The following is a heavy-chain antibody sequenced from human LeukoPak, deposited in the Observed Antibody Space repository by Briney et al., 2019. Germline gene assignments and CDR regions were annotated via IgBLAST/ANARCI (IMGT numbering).Heavy chain of an antibody. Sequence: KVSCKASGGTFSSYAISWVRQAPGQGLEWMGGIIPIFGTANYAQRFQGRVTITADKSTSTAYMELSGLRSEDTAVYYCARDRSLAGAGGYAFDIWGQGTMVTVSS. CDR1: GGTFSSYA. V-gene: IGHV1-69*06. CDR3: ARDRSLAGAGGYAFDI. J-gene: IGHJ3*02. CDR2: IIPIFGTA. D-gene: IGHD1-26*01.